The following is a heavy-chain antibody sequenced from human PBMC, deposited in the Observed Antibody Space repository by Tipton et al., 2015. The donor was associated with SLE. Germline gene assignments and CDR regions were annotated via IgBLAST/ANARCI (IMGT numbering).Heavy chain of an antibody. CDR1: RFTFSTYG. V-gene: IGHV3-23*01. D-gene: IGHD3-10*01. J-gene: IGHJ3*02. CDR2: ISGSDGST. Sequence: SLRLSCAASRFTFSTYGMRWVRQSPEKGLEWVSSISGSDGSTYYADSVKGRFTISRDNSKNTLYLQMNSLRAEDTAVYYCARRNSESGAFDMWGQGTLVTVS. CDR3: ARRNSESGAFDM.